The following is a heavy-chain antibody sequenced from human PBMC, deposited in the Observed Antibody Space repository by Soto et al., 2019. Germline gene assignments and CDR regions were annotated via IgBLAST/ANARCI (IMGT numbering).Heavy chain of an antibody. CDR1: CDSISAYS. D-gene: IGHD5-12*01. CDR2: IHYNGNT. CDR3: AREGNLGRWLQPLDF. V-gene: IGHV4-59*01. J-gene: IGHJ4*02. Sequence: PSDTLSLTCTVSCDSISAYSWSWVRQPPGKGLEWIGNIHYNGNTKYSPSLKSRVTMSVDTSKNHFSLRLISVTAADTAIYFCAREGNLGRWLQPLDFWGQGSLVTVSS.